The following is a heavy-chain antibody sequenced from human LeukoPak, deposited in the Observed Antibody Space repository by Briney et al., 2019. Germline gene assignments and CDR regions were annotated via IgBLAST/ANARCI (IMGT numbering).Heavy chain of an antibody. CDR1: GFTFSSYS. D-gene: IGHD5-18*01. J-gene: IGHJ5*02. Sequence: GGSLRLSCAASGFTFSSYSMNWVRQAPGKGLEWVSSISSSSSYIYYADSVKGRFTISRDDAKNSLYLQMNSLRAEDTAVYYCARGGAMVTAWFDPWGQGTLVTVSS. V-gene: IGHV3-21*01. CDR2: ISSSSSYI. CDR3: ARGGAMVTAWFDP.